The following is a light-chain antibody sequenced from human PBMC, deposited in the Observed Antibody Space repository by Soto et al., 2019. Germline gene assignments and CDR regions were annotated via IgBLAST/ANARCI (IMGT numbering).Light chain of an antibody. CDR3: QQYNTYSS. V-gene: IGKV1-5*03. CDR2: KAS. J-gene: IGKJ3*01. CDR1: QSISSR. Sequence: DIQMTQSPPILFASVGDRVTMTCRASQSISSRLAWYQQKPGRAPKLLIYKASTLETAVPSRFSGSGSGTEFTLTISSLQPDDFATYYCQQYNTYSSFGPGTKVDMK.